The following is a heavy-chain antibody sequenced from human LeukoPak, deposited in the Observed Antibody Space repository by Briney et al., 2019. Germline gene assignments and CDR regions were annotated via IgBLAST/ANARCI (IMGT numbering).Heavy chain of an antibody. Sequence: GGSLRLSCAASGFTFSSYAMSWVRQAPGKGLEWVSAISGSGGSTYYADSVKGRFTISRDNSKNTLYLQMNSLRAEDTAVYYCAKDRVGSSSWVDAFDSWGQGTMVTVSS. D-gene: IGHD6-13*01. CDR3: AKDRVGSSSWVDAFDS. CDR2: ISGSGGST. CDR1: GFTFSSYA. J-gene: IGHJ3*02. V-gene: IGHV3-23*01.